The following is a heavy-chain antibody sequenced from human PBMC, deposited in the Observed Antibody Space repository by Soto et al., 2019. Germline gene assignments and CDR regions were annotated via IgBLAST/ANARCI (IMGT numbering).Heavy chain of an antibody. CDR2: IYYSGST. CDR1: GDSISSGGYY. V-gene: IGHV4-31*03. J-gene: IGHJ4*02. Sequence: SETLSLTCTVSGDSISSGGYYWSWIRQHPGKGLEWIGYIYYSGSTYYNPSLKSRVTISLDTSKNQFSLKPTSVTAADTAVYYCARDRSRAGYFDYWGQGTLVTVSS. D-gene: IGHD6-13*01. CDR3: ARDRSRAGYFDY.